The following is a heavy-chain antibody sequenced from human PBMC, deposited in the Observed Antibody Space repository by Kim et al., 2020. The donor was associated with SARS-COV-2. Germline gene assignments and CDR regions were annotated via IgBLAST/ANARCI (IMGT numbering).Heavy chain of an antibody. CDR3: ARGTYSSSWPYYYMDV. CDR1: GGSFSGYY. CDR2: INHSGST. D-gene: IGHD6-13*01. J-gene: IGHJ6*03. Sequence: SETLSLTCAVYGGSFSGYYWSWIRQPPGKGLEWIGEINHSGSTNYNPSLKSRVTISVDTSKNQFSLKLSSVTAADTAVYYCARGTYSSSWPYYYMDVWGKGTTVTVSS. V-gene: IGHV4-34*01.